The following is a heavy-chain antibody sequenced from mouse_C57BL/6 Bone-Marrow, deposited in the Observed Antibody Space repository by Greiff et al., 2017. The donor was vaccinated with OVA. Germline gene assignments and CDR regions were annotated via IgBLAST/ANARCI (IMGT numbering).Heavy chain of an antibody. D-gene: IGHD1-1*01. Sequence: EVKVVESGGGLVKPGGSLKLSCAASGFTFSDYGMHWVRQAPEKGLEWVAYISSGSSTIYYADTVKGRFTISRDNAKNTLFLQMTSLRSEDTAMYYCARTYYYYGSSYVNYAMDYWGQGTSVTVSS. CDR2: ISSGSSTI. V-gene: IGHV5-17*01. CDR1: GFTFSDYG. J-gene: IGHJ4*01. CDR3: ARTYYYYGSSYVNYAMDY.